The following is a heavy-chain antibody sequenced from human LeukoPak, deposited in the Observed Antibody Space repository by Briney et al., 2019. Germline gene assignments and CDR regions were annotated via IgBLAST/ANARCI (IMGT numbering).Heavy chain of an antibody. CDR2: INPNSGGT. CDR3: ARDFDYGDPRVEYFDY. CDR1: GYTFTSYG. D-gene: IGHD4-17*01. V-gene: IGHV1-2*02. J-gene: IGHJ4*02. Sequence: ASVKVSCKASGYTFTSYGISWVRQAPGQGLEWMGWINPNSGGTNYAQKFQGRVTMTRDTSISTAYMELSRLRSDDTAVYYCARDFDYGDPRVEYFDYWGQGTLVTVSS.